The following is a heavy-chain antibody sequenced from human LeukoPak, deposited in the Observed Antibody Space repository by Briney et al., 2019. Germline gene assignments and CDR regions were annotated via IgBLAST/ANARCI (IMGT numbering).Heavy chain of an antibody. V-gene: IGHV3-74*01. D-gene: IGHD3-22*01. CDR1: GFAFNKYW. CDR3: ATGNYYDSRGYYTFGH. Sequence: GGSLRLSCAASGFAFNKYWMHWVRQTPGKGLVWVSRIKGDGSTTSYADSVKGGFTISRDNAKNTLYLQMSSLRAEDTAVYYCATGNYYDSRGYYTFGHWGQGTLVTVSS. CDR2: IKGDGSTT. J-gene: IGHJ4*02.